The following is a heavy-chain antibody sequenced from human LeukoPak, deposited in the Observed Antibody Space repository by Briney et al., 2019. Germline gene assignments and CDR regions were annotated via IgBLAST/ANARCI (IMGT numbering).Heavy chain of an antibody. Sequence: PSETLSLTCTVSGGSISSYYWSWIRQSPGKGLEWIGYMYYSGSTNYNPSLKSRVTISADTSKSQFSLSLSSVTAADTAVYYCARQRDLQQLAPFDYWGQGTLVTVSS. J-gene: IGHJ4*02. V-gene: IGHV4-59*08. CDR3: ARQRDLQQLAPFDY. D-gene: IGHD6-13*01. CDR2: MYYSGST. CDR1: GGSISSYY.